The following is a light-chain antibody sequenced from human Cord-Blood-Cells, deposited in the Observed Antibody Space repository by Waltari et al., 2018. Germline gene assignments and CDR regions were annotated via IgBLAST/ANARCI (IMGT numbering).Light chain of an antibody. CDR1: QSISSW. Sequence: DIQMTQSPSTLSASVGDRVTLTSRASQSISSWLAWYQQKPGKAPKLLIYKASSLESGVPSRFSGSGSGTEFTLTISSLQPDDFATYYCQQYNSYSTFGQGTKVEIK. CDR3: QQYNSYST. J-gene: IGKJ1*01. CDR2: KAS. V-gene: IGKV1-5*03.